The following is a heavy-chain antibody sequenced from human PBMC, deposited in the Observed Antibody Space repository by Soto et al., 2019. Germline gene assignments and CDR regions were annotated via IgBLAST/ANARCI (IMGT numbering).Heavy chain of an antibody. D-gene: IGHD5-12*01. J-gene: IGHJ4*02. CDR1: GFTFSSYG. CDR2: IWYDGSNK. V-gene: IGHV3-33*01. CDR3: ARDYRGYSGYDLSFYFDY. Sequence: GGSLRLSCAASGFTFSSYGMHWVRQAPGKGLEWVAVIWYDGSNKYYADSVKGRFTISRDNSKNTLYPQMNSLRAEDTAVYYCARDYRGYSGYDLSFYFDYWGQGTLVTVSS.